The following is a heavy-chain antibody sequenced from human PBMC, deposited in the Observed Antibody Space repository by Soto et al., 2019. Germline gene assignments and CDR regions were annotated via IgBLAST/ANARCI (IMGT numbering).Heavy chain of an antibody. J-gene: IGHJ4*02. CDR2: INHSGST. D-gene: IGHD3-22*01. V-gene: IGHV4-39*01. CDR3: ARLGGYVSVGYYYLWDS. CDR1: DGSMNSDSSY. Sequence: QLQLQESGPGLVKPSETLSLTCRVSDGSMNSDSSYWGWIRQPPGKGLEWIGVINHSGSTYHNLSLKGRVTISVDASRNQFSLKLTSMTAADTAVYYCARLGGYVSVGYYYLWDSWGQGTLVTVSS.